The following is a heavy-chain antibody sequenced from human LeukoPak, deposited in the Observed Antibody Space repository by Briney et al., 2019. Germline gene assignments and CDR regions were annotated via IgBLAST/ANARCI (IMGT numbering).Heavy chain of an antibody. CDR3: ARDTRPAIDILTGYSYFDY. CDR1: GYTFTGYY. CDR2: INPNSGGT. V-gene: IGHV1-2*02. J-gene: IGHJ4*02. Sequence: ASVKVSCKASGYTFTGYYMHWVRQAPGQGLEWMGWINPNSGGTNYAQKFQGRVTMTRDTSISTAYMELSRLRSDDTAVYYCARDTRPAIDILTGYSYFDYWGQGTLVTVSS. D-gene: IGHD3-9*01.